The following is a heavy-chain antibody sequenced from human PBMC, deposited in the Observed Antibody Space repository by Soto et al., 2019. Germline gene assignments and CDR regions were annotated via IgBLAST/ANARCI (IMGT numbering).Heavy chain of an antibody. CDR1: GFTFSSYG. J-gene: IGHJ6*02. Sequence: GGSLRLSCAASGFTFSSYGMHWVRQAPGKGLEWVAVIWYDGSNKYYADSVKGRFTISRDNSKNTLYLQMNSLRAADTAVYYCARGTRDSGSYGPMYYYYYYGMDVWGQGTTVTVSS. CDR3: ARGTRDSGSYGPMYYYYYYGMDV. CDR2: IWYDGSNK. V-gene: IGHV3-33*01. D-gene: IGHD1-26*01.